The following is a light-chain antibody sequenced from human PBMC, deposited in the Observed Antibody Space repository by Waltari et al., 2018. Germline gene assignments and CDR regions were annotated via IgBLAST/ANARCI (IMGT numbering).Light chain of an antibody. CDR3: CSYAGSYVV. CDR2: EGS. Sequence: SALTQPASVSGSPGQSITISCTGTSSDVGSYNLFSWYQQHPGKAPKLMIYEGSKRPSGVSNRFSGSKSGNTASLTISGLQAEDEADYYCCSYAGSYVVFGGGTKLTVL. J-gene: IGLJ2*01. V-gene: IGLV2-23*01. CDR1: SSDVGSYNL.